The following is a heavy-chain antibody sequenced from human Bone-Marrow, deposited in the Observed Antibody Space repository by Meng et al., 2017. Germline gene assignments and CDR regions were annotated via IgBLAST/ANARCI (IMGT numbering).Heavy chain of an antibody. CDR3: ARESRDGYNRLFDY. V-gene: IGHV3-21*01. CDR2: ISSSSSNI. Sequence: LVRSGGGLVVPGVSLQPSWAAFGLAFSSYSMTWVRQAPGKGLEWVSSISSSSSNIYYADSVNGRFTISRDNAKNSLYLQMNSLSAEDTAVYYCARESRDGYNRLFDYWGQGTLVTVSS. J-gene: IGHJ4*02. D-gene: IGHD5-24*01. CDR1: GLAFSSYS.